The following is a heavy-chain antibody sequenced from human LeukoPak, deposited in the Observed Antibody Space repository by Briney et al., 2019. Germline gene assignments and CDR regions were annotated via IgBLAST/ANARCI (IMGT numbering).Heavy chain of an antibody. D-gene: IGHD5-12*01. CDR2: IYYSGST. J-gene: IGHJ4*02. Sequence: SETVSLTCTVSGGSISSYYWSWIRQPPGKGLEWIGYIYYSGSTNYNPSLKSRVTISVDTSKNQFSLKLSSVTAADTAVYYCARWGYSGYDSGFDYWGQGTLVTVSS. CDR1: GGSISSYY. V-gene: IGHV4-59*08. CDR3: ARWGYSGYDSGFDY.